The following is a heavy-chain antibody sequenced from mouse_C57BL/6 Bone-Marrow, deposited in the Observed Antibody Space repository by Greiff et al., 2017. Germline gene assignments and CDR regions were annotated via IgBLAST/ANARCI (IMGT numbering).Heavy chain of an antibody. Sequence: DVKLVESGGDLVKPGGSLKLYCAASGFPFSSYGMSWVRQTPDKRLEWVATISSGGSYTYYPDSVKGRFTISRDNAKNTLYLQMSSLKSEDTAMYYCARQNGYYGAMDYWGQGTSVTVSS. CDR3: ARQNGYYGAMDY. D-gene: IGHD2-3*01. CDR2: ISSGGSYT. V-gene: IGHV5-6*02. CDR1: GFPFSSYG. J-gene: IGHJ4*01.